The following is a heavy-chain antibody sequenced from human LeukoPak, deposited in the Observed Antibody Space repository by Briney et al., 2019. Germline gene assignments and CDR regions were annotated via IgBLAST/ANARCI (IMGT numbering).Heavy chain of an antibody. D-gene: IGHD2-2*01. Sequence: SGGSLRLSCAASGFTFSSYSMNWVRQAPGKGLEWVSYISSSSSTIYYADSVKGRFTISRDNAKNSLYLQMNSLRAEDTAVYYCARMRGRYCSSNGCYVEYWGQGALVTVSS. CDR1: GFTFSSYS. V-gene: IGHV3-48*01. J-gene: IGHJ4*02. CDR2: ISSSSSTI. CDR3: ARMRGRYCSSNGCYVEY.